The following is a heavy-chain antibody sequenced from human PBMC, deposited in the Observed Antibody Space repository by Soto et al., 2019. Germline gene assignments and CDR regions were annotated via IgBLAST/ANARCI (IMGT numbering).Heavy chain of an antibody. CDR2: IYYTGWT. CDR1: GGSISGSSYS. V-gene: IGHV4-39*01. Sequence: QLQLQESGPGLVKPSETLSLTCTVSGGSISGSSYSWGWIRQPPGKGLEWTGAIYYTGWTYYKPSLKSRLTISVDTSKNQFSLKLNSVSAAETAVYYCASGGEGSIAVAGWGQVTLITVSA. D-gene: IGHD6-19*01. J-gene: IGHJ4*02. CDR3: ASGGEGSIAVAG.